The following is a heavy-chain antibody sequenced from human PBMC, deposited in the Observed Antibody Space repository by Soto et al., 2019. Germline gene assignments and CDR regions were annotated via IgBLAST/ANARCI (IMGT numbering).Heavy chain of an antibody. CDR1: GGTFSSYA. CDR3: ARAPMDDYGDYLYNWFDP. D-gene: IGHD4-17*01. CDR2: IIPIFGTA. J-gene: IGHJ5*02. Sequence: GASVKVSCKASGGTFSSYAISWVRQAPGQGLEWMGGIIPIFGTANYAQKFQGRVTITADESTSTAYMELSSLRSEDTAVYYCARAPMDDYGDYLYNWFDPCGQGTLVTVSS. V-gene: IGHV1-69*13.